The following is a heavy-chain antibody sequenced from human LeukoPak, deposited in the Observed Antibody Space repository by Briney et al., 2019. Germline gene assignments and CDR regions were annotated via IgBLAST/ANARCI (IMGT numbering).Heavy chain of an antibody. D-gene: IGHD3-10*01. J-gene: IGHJ4*02. V-gene: IGHV3-21*01. CDR1: GFTFSSYS. CDR2: ISSSSSYI. CDR3: AIIQGVIGPNGY. Sequence: GGSLRLSCAASGFTFSSYSMNWVRQAPGKGLEWVSSISSSSSYIHYADSVKGRFTISRDNAKNSLYLQMNSLRAEDTAVYYCAIIQGVIGPNGYWGQGTLVTVSS.